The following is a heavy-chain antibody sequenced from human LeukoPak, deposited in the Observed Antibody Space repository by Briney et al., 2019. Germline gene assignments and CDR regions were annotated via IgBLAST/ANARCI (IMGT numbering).Heavy chain of an antibody. CDR3: SRGGMIVVVITPDDAFDI. J-gene: IGHJ3*02. V-gene: IGHV3-49*03. CDR2: IRSKGYGGTT. D-gene: IGHD3-22*01. CDR1: GLTFGDYA. Sequence: GGSLRLSCTASGLTFGDYAMSWFRQAPGKGLEWVGCIRSKGYGGTTEYAASVKGRFTISRDDSKSIAYLQMNSLKTEDTAVYYCSRGGMIVVVITPDDAFDIWGQGTMVTVSS.